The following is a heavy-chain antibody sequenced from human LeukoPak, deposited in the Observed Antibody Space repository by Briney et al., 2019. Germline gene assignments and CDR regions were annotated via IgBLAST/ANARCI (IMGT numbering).Heavy chain of an antibody. D-gene: IGHD3-10*01. V-gene: IGHV4-61*01. CDR3: ASYKEITMVRGELWSWFDP. Sequence: PSETLSLTCTVSGGSVSSGSYYWSWIRQPPGKGLEWVGYIYYSGSTNYNPSLKSRVTISVDTSKNQFSLKLSSVTAADTAVYYCASYKEITMVRGELWSWFDPWGQGTLVTVSS. CDR1: GGSVSSGSYY. J-gene: IGHJ5*02. CDR2: IYYSGST.